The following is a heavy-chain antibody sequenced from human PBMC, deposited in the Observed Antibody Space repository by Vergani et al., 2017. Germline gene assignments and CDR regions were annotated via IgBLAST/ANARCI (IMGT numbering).Heavy chain of an antibody. J-gene: IGHJ6*03. D-gene: IGHD2-15*01. CDR3: AKVACSGXSCYSYHWYYYMDV. Sequence: VQLVESGGGLVQPGGSLRLSCAASGFSLSRFWMSWVRQAPGKGLEWVAVIFFDGSHKYYVDSVKGRFTISRDNSKNTLYLQMNSLRAEDTAVYYCAKVACSGXSCYSYHWYYYMDVWGKGTTVTVSS. V-gene: IGHV3-30*18. CDR2: IFFDGSHK. CDR1: GFSLSRFW.